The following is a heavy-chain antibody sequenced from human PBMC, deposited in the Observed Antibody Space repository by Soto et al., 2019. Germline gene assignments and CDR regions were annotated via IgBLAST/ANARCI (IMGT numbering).Heavy chain of an antibody. J-gene: IGHJ4*02. CDR2: ISWNSGSI. V-gene: IGHV3-9*01. CDR3: AKVLGLGYCSGGSCYGFDY. Sequence: EVQLVESGGGLVQPGRSLRLSCAASGFIFDDYAMHWVRQAPGKGLEWVSGISWNSGSIGYADSVKGRFTISRDNAKNSLYLQMNSLRAEDTALYYCAKVLGLGYCSGGSCYGFDYWGQGTLVTVSS. D-gene: IGHD2-15*01. CDR1: GFIFDDYA.